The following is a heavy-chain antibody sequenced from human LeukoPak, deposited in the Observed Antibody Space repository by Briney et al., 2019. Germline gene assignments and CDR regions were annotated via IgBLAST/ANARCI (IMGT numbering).Heavy chain of an antibody. V-gene: IGHV4-59*12. J-gene: IGHJ4*02. CDR1: GGSISSYY. CDR2: IYYSGST. CDR3: AREDDILTGYSRFDY. D-gene: IGHD3-9*01. Sequence: SETLSLTCTVSGGSISSYYWSWIRQPPGKGLEWIGYIYYSGSTNYNPSLKSRVTISVDTSKNQFSLRLSSVTAADTAVYYCAREDDILTGYSRFDYWGQGTLVTVSS.